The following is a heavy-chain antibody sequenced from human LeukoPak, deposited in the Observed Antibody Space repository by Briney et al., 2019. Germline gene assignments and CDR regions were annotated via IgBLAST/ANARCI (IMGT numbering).Heavy chain of an antibody. J-gene: IGHJ4*02. CDR1: GGSFSGYC. V-gene: IGHV4-34*01. Sequence: SETLSLTCAVYGGSFSGYCWSWIRQPPGKGLEWIGEINHSGSTNYNPSLKSRVTISVDTSKNQFSLKLGSVTAADTAVYYCARGYCSGGSCYLFDYWGQGNLVTVSS. D-gene: IGHD2-15*01. CDR3: ARGYCSGGSCYLFDY. CDR2: INHSGST.